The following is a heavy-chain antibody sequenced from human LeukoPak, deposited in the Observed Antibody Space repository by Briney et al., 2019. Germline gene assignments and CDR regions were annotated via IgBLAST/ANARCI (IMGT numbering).Heavy chain of an antibody. CDR1: GGSIGSNY. CDR3: AKYGNSGWVIDN. J-gene: IGHJ4*02. D-gene: IGHD6-19*01. V-gene: IGHV4-59*08. CDR2: IYYTGAT. Sequence: KPSETLSLTCTVSGGSIGSNYWTWIRQPPGKGLEYIGYIYYTGATNYNPSLKSRVTISVDTSKNQFSLKMTSVTAADTAAYFCAKYGNSGWVIDNWGQGTLVTVSS.